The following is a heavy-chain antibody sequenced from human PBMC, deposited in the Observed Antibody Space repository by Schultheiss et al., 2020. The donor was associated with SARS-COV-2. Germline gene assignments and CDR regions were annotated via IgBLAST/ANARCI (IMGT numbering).Heavy chain of an antibody. J-gene: IGHJ6*03. D-gene: IGHD6-25*01. CDR2: IGTAGDP. CDR1: GFTFSSYD. V-gene: IGHV3-13*05. Sequence: GGSLRLSCAASGFTFSSYDMHWVRQATGKGLEWVSAIGTAGDPYYPGSVKGRFTISRDNAKNSLYLQMNSLRAEDTAVYYCARDGADTRYYFYYYMDVWGKGTTVTVSS. CDR3: ARDGADTRYYFYYYMDV.